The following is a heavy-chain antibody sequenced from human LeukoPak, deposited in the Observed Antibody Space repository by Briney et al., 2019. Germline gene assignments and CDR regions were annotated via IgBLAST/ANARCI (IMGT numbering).Heavy chain of an antibody. D-gene: IGHD3-22*01. J-gene: IGHJ4*02. Sequence: PGRSLRLSCAASGXTFSSYGMHWVRQAPGKGLEWVAVLWYDGSNKNYADSLKGRFTISRDNSKNTLYLQMDSLRAEDTAVYYCARARDNYDRSGFSALDYWGQGTLVTVSS. V-gene: IGHV3-33*01. CDR2: LWYDGSNK. CDR1: GXTFSSYG. CDR3: ARARDNYDRSGFSALDY.